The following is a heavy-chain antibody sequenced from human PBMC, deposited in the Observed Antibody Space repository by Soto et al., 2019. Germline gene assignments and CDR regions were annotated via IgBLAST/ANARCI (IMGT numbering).Heavy chain of an antibody. CDR3: ASDRYSYYDFWSGSLPYYYYGMDV. D-gene: IGHD3-3*01. V-gene: IGHV3-7*01. J-gene: IGHJ6*02. CDR2: IKQDGSEK. Sequence: PGGSLRLSCAASGFTFSSYWMSWVRQAPGKGLEWVANIKQDGSEKYYVDSVKGRITISRDNAKNSLYLQMISLRAEDTAVYYCASDRYSYYDFWSGSLPYYYYGMDVWGQGTTVTVSS. CDR1: GFTFSSYW.